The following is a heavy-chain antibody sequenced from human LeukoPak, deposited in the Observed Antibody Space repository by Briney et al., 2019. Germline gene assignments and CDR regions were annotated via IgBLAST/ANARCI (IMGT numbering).Heavy chain of an antibody. CDR2: IIPIFGTA. CDR1: GGTFGSYA. Sequence: SVKVSCKASGGTFGSYAINWVRQAPGQGLEWMGAIIPIFGTANYAQKFQGRVTITADESTSTAYMELSSLRSEDTAVYYCASSTIVTTYGYYYYMDVWGKGTTVTVSS. V-gene: IGHV1-69*01. CDR3: ASSTIVTTYGYYYYMDV. D-gene: IGHD4-11*01. J-gene: IGHJ6*03.